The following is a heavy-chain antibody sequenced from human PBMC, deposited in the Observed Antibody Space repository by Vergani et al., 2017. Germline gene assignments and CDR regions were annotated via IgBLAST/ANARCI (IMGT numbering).Heavy chain of an antibody. D-gene: IGHD4-17*01. CDR2: IYYSWST. CDR3: AYHGDPEPVPPYYYMDV. J-gene: IGHJ6*03. Sequence: QVQLQESCPGLVKPSQTLSLTCTVSGGSISSGDYYWSWIRQPPGKGLEWIGYIYYSWSTYYNPPLKSRVTISVDTSKNQFSLKLSSVPAADTAVYYCAYHGDPEPVPPYYYMDVWGKGTTVTVSS. V-gene: IGHV4-30-4*01. CDR1: GGSISSGDYY.